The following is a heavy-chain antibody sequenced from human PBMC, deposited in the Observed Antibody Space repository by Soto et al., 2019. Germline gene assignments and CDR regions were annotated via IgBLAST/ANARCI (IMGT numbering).Heavy chain of an antibody. D-gene: IGHD6-19*01. Sequence: GGSLRLSCAASGFTFSSYGMHWVRQAPGKGLEWVAVIWYDGSNKYYADSVKGRFTISRDNSKNTLYLQMKGLRAEDTAVYYCAKDKEWLAQSYYYGLDVWGQGATVTVSS. CDR2: IWYDGSNK. CDR3: AKDKEWLAQSYYYGLDV. V-gene: IGHV3-33*06. CDR1: GFTFSSYG. J-gene: IGHJ6*02.